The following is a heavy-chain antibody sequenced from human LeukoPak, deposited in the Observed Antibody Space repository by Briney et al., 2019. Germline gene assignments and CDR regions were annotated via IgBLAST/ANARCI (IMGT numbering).Heavy chain of an antibody. V-gene: IGHV3-21*01. CDR3: ARGRSITLLRGVAMSDGFDI. CDR2: TDTSGNYI. Sequence: KPGGSLRLSCAASGFTFSNYGMNWVRQAPGKGLEWVSFTDTSGNYIYYGDSVKGRLTISRDNAKNLVFLQMNGLRAEDTAVYYCARGRSITLLRGVAMSDGFDIWGQGAMVAVSS. CDR1: GFTFSNYG. J-gene: IGHJ3*02. D-gene: IGHD3-10*01.